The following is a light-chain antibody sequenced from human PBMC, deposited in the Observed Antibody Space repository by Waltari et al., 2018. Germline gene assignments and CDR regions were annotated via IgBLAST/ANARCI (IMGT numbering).Light chain of an antibody. J-gene: IGLJ6*01. CDR1: SSNIGRSD. Sequence: QSVLTQPPSVSAAPGQKVTISCSGNSSNIGRSDVSWFQQVPGTAPTLLIYDNDKRPSGISDRVSGSKSATSVSLAITGLQTGDEAGYYCGAWDSSLSVHDVFGSGTKLTVL. CDR3: GAWDSSLSVHDV. CDR2: DND. V-gene: IGLV1-51*01.